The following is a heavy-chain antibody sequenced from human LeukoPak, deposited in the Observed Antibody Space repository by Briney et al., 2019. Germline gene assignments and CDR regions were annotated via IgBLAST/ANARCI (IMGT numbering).Heavy chain of an antibody. D-gene: IGHD3-22*01. Sequence: GGSLRLSCAASGFTFSSYSMNWVRQAPGKGLEWVSYISSSSSTISYADSVKGRFTISRDNSKNTLYLQMNSLRAEDTAVYYCAKVLDYYDSSGYYSFWEDAFDIWGQGTMVTVSS. CDR2: ISSSSSTI. CDR1: GFTFSSYS. V-gene: IGHV3-48*01. J-gene: IGHJ3*02. CDR3: AKVLDYYDSSGYYSFWEDAFDI.